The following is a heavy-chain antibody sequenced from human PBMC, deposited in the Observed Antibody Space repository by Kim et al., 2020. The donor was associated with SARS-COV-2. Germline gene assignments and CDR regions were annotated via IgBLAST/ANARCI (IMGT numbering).Heavy chain of an antibody. V-gene: IGHV3-23*01. CDR2: IRGSGDST. Sequence: GGSLRLSCAASGFTFNSYAMSWVRQAPGKGLEWVSGIRGSGDSTTYADSVKGRFTISSDNSKNTLYLQMDRLRADDTALYYCAKVSSGSSGWFEYFQHWGQGTLVTVSS. D-gene: IGHD6-19*01. CDR1: GFTFNSYA. J-gene: IGHJ1*01. CDR3: AKVSSGSSGWFEYFQH.